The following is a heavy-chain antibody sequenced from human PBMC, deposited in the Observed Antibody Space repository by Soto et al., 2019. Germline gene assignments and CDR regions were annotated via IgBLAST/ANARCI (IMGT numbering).Heavy chain of an antibody. CDR1: GYTFTSYG. Sequence: QVQLVQSGAEVKKPGASVKVSCKASGYTFTSYGISWVRQAPGQGLEWMGWISAYNGNTNYAQKLQGRVTMTTDTSTSTAYMELRSLRSDDTAVYYCARALYADSSVGLRSAPTDYWGQRTLVTVSS. CDR3: ARALYADSSVGLRSAPTDY. J-gene: IGHJ4*02. CDR2: ISAYNGNT. D-gene: IGHD6-6*01. V-gene: IGHV1-18*01.